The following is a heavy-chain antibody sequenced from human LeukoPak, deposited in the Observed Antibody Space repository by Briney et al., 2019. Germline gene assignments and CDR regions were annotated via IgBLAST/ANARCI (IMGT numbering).Heavy chain of an antibody. CDR3: ARDKAYGDGSDY. Sequence: SVKVSCKASGGTFSSYAISWVRQAPGQGLEWMGRIIPILGIANYAQKFQGRVTITADKSTSTAYMELSSLRSEDTAVYYCARDKAYGDGSDYRGQGTLVTVSS. J-gene: IGHJ4*02. D-gene: IGHD4-17*01. V-gene: IGHV1-69*04. CDR2: IIPILGIA. CDR1: GGTFSSYA.